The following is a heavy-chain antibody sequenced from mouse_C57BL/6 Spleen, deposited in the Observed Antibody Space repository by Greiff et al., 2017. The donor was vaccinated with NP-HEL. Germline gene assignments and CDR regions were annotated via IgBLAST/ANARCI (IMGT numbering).Heavy chain of an antibody. J-gene: IGHJ1*03. CDR2: ISSGGSYT. CDR3: ARDGNYGYFDV. CDR1: GFTFSIYG. Sequence: EVQLVESGGDLVKPGGSLKLSCAASGFTFSIYGMSWVRQTPDKRLEWVATISSGGSYTYYPDSVKGRFTISRDNAKNTLYLQMSSLKSEDTAMYYCARDGNYGYFDVWGTGTTVTVSS. V-gene: IGHV5-6*01. D-gene: IGHD2-1*01.